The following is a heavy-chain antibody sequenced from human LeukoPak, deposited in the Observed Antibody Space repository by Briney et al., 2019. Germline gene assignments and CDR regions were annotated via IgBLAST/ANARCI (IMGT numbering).Heavy chain of an antibody. CDR1: GYTFTGYY. J-gene: IGHJ4*02. V-gene: IGHV1-2*04. D-gene: IGHD1-26*01. CDR3: ARSLHIGREGLYYFDY. Sequence: ASVKVSCKASGYTFTGYYMHWVRQAPGQGLEWMGWINPNSGGTNYAQKFQGWVTMTRDTSISTAYMELSRLRSDDTAVYYCARSLHIGREGLYYFDYWGQGTLVTVSS. CDR2: INPNSGGT.